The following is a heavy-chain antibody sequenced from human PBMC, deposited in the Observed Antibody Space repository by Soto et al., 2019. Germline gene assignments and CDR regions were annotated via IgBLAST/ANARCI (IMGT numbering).Heavy chain of an antibody. Sequence: ASVKVSCKASGYTFTSYDINWVRQATGQGLEWMGWMNPNSGNTGYAQKFQGRVTMTRNTSISTAYMELSSLRSEDTAVYYCARDMYYYDSSGYLQYYYYYYGMDVWGQGTTVPVSS. CDR1: GYTFTSYD. J-gene: IGHJ6*02. CDR2: MNPNSGNT. CDR3: ARDMYYYDSSGYLQYYYYYYGMDV. V-gene: IGHV1-8*01. D-gene: IGHD3-22*01.